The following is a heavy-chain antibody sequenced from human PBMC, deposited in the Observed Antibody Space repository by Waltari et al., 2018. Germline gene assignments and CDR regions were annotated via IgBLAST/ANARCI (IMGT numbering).Heavy chain of an antibody. V-gene: IGHV4-38-2*01. CDR3: ARVPMSYSSGAAGVFDY. D-gene: IGHD6-19*01. J-gene: IGHJ4*02. CDR2: IYHSGST. CDR1: GYSISSGYY. Sequence: QVQLPESGPGLVKPSETLSLTCAVSGYSISSGYYWGWIRQPPGKGLEWIGSIYHSGSTYYNPSLKSRVTISVDTSKNQFSLKLSSVTAADTAVYYCARVPMSYSSGAAGVFDYWGQGTLVTVSS.